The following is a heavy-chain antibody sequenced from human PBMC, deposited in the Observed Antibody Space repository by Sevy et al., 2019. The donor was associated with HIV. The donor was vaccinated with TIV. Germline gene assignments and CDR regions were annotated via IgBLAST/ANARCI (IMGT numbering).Heavy chain of an antibody. D-gene: IGHD4-17*01. CDR3: ARGMNDYGDSRFDY. J-gene: IGHJ4*02. CDR1: GGSFSGYY. CDR2: INHSGST. Sequence: SETLSLTCAVYGGSFSGYYWSWIRQPPGKGLEWIGEINHSGSTNYNPSLKSRVTISVDTTTNQFSLKLSSVTAADTAVYYCARGMNDYGDSRFDYWGQGTLVTVSS. V-gene: IGHV4-34*01.